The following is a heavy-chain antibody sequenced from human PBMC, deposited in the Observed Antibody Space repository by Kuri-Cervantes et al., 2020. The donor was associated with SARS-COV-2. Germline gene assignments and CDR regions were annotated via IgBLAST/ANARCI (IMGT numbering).Heavy chain of an antibody. Sequence: GGSLRLSCAASGFTFSSYEMNWVRQAPGKGLEWVSYISSSGSTIYYADSVKGRFTISRDNSKNTLYLQMNSLRAEDTAVYYCAKDRRMVGATRWFDPWGQGTLVTVSS. CDR3: AKDRRMVGATRWFDP. CDR2: ISSSGSTI. D-gene: IGHD1-26*01. J-gene: IGHJ5*02. V-gene: IGHV3-48*03. CDR1: GFTFSSYE.